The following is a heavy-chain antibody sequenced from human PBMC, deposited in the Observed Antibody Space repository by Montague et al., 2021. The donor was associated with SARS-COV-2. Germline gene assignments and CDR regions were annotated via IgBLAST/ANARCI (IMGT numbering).Heavy chain of an antibody. J-gene: IGHJ5*02. D-gene: IGHD6-13*01. Sequence: TLSLTCTVSRGSISSGGNYWSWIRQHPVKGLEWIGYSYYSGSTYYNPSLKSRVSISVDTSKNQFSLKLSSVTAADTAVYYCARGRRYSSTWYGGFDAWGQGMQVTVSS. CDR1: RGSISSGGNY. V-gene: IGHV4-31*03. CDR3: ARGRRYSSTWYGGFDA. CDR2: SYYSGST.